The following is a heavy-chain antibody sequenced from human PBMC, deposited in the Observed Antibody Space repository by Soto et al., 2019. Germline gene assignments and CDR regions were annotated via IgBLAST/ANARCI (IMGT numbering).Heavy chain of an antibody. CDR2: IKQDGSDK. Sequence: GGSLRLSCAGSGFTFSNNWMSWVRQAPGKGLEWVANIKQDGSDKYYVDSVKGRFTISRDNAKNALYLQMNSLTAEDTAVYSCARDTSGGYPQGANSWGQGTLVTVSS. CDR1: GFTFSNNW. CDR3: ARDTSGGYPQGANS. D-gene: IGHD3-22*01. J-gene: IGHJ4*02. V-gene: IGHV3-7*05.